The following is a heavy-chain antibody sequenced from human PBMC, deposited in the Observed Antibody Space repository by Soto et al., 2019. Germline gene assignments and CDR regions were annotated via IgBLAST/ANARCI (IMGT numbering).Heavy chain of an antibody. D-gene: IGHD6-13*01. J-gene: IGHJ6*02. CDR2: ISSSSSTI. CDR3: ARDYIPLYSSSWYYYGMDV. Sequence: GGSLRLSCAASGFTFSSYSMNWVRQAPGKGLEWVSYISSSSSTIYYADSVKGRFTISRDNAKNSLYLQMNSLRDEDTAVYYCARDYIPLYSSSWYYYGMDVWGQGTTVTVSS. CDR1: GFTFSSYS. V-gene: IGHV3-48*02.